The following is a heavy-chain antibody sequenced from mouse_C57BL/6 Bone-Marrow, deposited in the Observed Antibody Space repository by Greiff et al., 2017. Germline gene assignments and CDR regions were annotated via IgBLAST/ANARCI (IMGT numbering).Heavy chain of an antibody. D-gene: IGHD2-14*01. J-gene: IGHJ2*01. Sequence: QVQLKQSGAELVRPGTSVKVSCKASGYAFTNYLIEWVKQRPGQGLEWIGVINPGSGGTNYNEKFKGKATLTADKSSSTAYMQLSSLTSEDSAVYFCARYRDCDMDYWGQGTTLTVSS. CDR2: INPGSGGT. CDR3: ARYRDCDMDY. CDR1: GYAFTNYL. V-gene: IGHV1-54*01.